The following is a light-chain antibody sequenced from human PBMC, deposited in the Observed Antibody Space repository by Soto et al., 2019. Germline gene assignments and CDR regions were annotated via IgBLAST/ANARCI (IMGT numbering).Light chain of an antibody. J-gene: IGKJ1*01. CDR2: AAS. Sequence: DIQLTQSPSFLSASVGDRVTITCRASQGISSYLAWYQQKPGKAPKLLIYAASTSQSGVPSRFSGSGSGTTFTLTISSLQPEDFASYHCQHLNSYRTFGQGTKVEIK. CDR1: QGISSY. CDR3: QHLNSYRT. V-gene: IGKV1-9*01.